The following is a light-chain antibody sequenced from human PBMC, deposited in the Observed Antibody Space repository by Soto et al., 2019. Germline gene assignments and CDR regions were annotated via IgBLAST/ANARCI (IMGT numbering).Light chain of an antibody. CDR3: QQRSNWPLT. Sequence: IAMTQSPATLSVSPGERATLSCRASQSVFNNLAWYQQKPGQAPRLLIYGASTRATGFPARFSGSGSGTEFTLTISSLQSEEFSVYYCQQRSNWPLTFGGGTRVDIK. CDR1: QSVFNN. V-gene: IGKV3-15*01. J-gene: IGKJ4*01. CDR2: GAS.